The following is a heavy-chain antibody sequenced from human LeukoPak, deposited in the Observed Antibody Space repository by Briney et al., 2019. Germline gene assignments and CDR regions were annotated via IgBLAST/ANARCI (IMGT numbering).Heavy chain of an antibody. CDR1: GGSISSYY. D-gene: IGHD3-3*01. CDR2: IYYSGST. Sequence: SETLSLTCTVSGGSISSYYWSWNRQPPGKGLEWIGYIYYSGSTNYSPSLKSRVTISVDTSKNQFSLKLSSVTAADTAVYYCARGVFWSGYYYYYYMDVWGKGTTVTVSS. V-gene: IGHV4-59*01. CDR3: ARGVFWSGYYYYYYMDV. J-gene: IGHJ6*03.